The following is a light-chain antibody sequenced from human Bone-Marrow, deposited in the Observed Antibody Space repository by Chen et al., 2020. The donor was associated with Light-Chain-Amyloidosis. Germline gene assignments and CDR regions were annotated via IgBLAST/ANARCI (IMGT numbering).Light chain of an antibody. CDR3: QVCDRSGDRPV. CDR1: NYGSTR. CDR2: DDS. J-gene: IGLJ3*02. Sequence: SYVLTQPSSVSVAPGQTATIACGGNNYGSTRVNWYQQTPGQAPLRVVYDDSDRPSGIPERLCGSNWGNTANLNVGWVEAGDEADCYWQVCDRSGDRPVFGGGTKLNGL. V-gene: IGLV3-21*02.